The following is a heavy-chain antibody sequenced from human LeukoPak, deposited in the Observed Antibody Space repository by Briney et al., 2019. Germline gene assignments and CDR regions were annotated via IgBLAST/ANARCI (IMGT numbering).Heavy chain of an antibody. CDR3: TSATVITLAY. CDR2: IYSGGST. D-gene: IGHD4-23*01. CDR1: GFTVSSNY. Sequence: GASLRLSCAASGFTVSSNYMSWVRQAPGMGLEWVSVIYSGGSTYYADSVKGRFTISRDNSKNMLYLQMNSLRAEDTAVYYCTSATVITLAYWGQGSLVTVSS. J-gene: IGHJ4*02. V-gene: IGHV3-66*01.